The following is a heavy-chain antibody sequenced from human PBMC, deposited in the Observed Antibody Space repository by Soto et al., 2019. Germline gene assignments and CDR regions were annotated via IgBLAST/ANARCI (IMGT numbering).Heavy chain of an antibody. D-gene: IGHD1-26*01. J-gene: IGHJ4*02. CDR1: GYTFTSYA. CDR2: INAGNGNT. Sequence: QVQLVQSGAEVKKPGASVKVSCKASGYTFTSYAMHWVRQAPGQRLEWVGWINAGNGNTKYSQKFQGRVTITRDTSASTAYMELSSMRSADTAVYYCPRDVGATGDWGQGTLVTVSS. V-gene: IGHV1-3*01. CDR3: PRDVGATGD.